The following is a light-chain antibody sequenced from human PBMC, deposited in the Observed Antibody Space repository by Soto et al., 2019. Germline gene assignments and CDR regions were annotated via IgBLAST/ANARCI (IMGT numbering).Light chain of an antibody. J-gene: IGKJ1*01. CDR2: GAS. CDR3: QQHNNSPLT. CDR1: QSVSSN. V-gene: IGKV3-15*01. Sequence: EIVMTQSPATLSVSPGERATLSCRASQSVSSNLAWYQQKPGQAPRLLIYGASTRATGIPARFSGSGSGTDFTLTISSLQSEDFAIYYCQQHNNSPLTFGQGTKVELK.